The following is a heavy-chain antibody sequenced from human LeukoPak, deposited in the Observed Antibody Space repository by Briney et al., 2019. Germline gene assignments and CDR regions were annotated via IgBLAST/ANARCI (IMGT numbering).Heavy chain of an antibody. J-gene: IGHJ6*03. CDR1: GFTLSDVY. Sequence: GASVKVSCKASGFTLSDVYIHWVRQAPGQGLECMGWINANRGGTKYAQKFQGRVTMTRDTSISTVYMELSRLRADDTAAYYCASFSSGWYLGPMDVWGNGVTVTVSS. CDR3: ASFSSGWYLGPMDV. V-gene: IGHV1-2*02. D-gene: IGHD6-19*01. CDR2: INANRGGT.